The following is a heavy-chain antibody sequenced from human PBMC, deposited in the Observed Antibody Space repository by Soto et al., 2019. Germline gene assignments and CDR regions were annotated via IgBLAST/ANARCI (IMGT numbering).Heavy chain of an antibody. J-gene: IGHJ6*02. Sequence: SVKVSCKASGYTFTSYYMHWVRQAPGQGLEWMGGVIPIFGTANYAQKFQGRVTITADESTSTAYMELSSLRSEDTAVYYCAHGVVYGDYPGTNYYGMDVWGQGTTVTVSS. CDR3: AHGVVYGDYPGTNYYGMDV. CDR2: VIPIFGTA. CDR1: GYTFTSYY. V-gene: IGHV1-69*13. D-gene: IGHD4-17*01.